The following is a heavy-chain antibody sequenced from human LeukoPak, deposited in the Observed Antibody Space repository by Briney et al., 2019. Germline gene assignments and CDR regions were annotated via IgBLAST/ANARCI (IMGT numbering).Heavy chain of an antibody. V-gene: IGHV3-13*01. J-gene: IGHJ2*01. Sequence: GGSLRLSCAVSGITLSNYGMSWVRQAPGKGLEWVAAIGVTGDTYYADSVKGRFTISREDAANSLYLQMRSQGAGDTALYYCTKEFCGSRAACAGGSYYDFWGRGALVTVSS. D-gene: IGHD2-15*01. CDR2: IGVTGDT. CDR1: GITLSNYG. CDR3: TKEFCGSRAACAGGSYYDF.